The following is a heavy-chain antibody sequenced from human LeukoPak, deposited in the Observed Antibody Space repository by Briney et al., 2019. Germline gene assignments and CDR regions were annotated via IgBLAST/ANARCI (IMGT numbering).Heavy chain of an antibody. CDR1: GGSISSSSYY. Sequence: SETLSLTCTVSGGSISSSSYYWSWIRQPPGKGLEWIGYIYYSGSTNYNPSLKSRVTISVDTSKNQFSLKLSSVTAADTAVYYCASTSSSWYNYYYYYMDVWGKGTTVTVSS. CDR3: ASTSSSWYNYYYYYMDV. V-gene: IGHV4-61*01. J-gene: IGHJ6*03. D-gene: IGHD6-13*01. CDR2: IYYSGST.